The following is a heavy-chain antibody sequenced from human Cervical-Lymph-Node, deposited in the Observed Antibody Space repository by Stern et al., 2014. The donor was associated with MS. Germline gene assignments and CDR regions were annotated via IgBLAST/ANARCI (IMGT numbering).Heavy chain of an antibody. Sequence: QVQLVESGPGLVKPSETLSLTCTVSGGSISGFFWSWIRQPPGKGLEWIGYIYYSGSTNYNPSLKSRVTISVDTSKNQFSLKLSSVTAADTAVYYCARAGVDWGQGTLVTVSS. V-gene: IGHV4-59*01. D-gene: IGHD3-10*01. CDR2: IYYSGST. CDR3: ARAGVD. CDR1: GGSISGFF. J-gene: IGHJ4*02.